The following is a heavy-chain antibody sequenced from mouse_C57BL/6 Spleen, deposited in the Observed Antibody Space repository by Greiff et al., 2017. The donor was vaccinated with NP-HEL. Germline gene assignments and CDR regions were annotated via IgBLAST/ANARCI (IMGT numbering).Heavy chain of an antibody. CDR1: GYSITSGYY. V-gene: IGHV3-6*01. D-gene: IGHD1-1*01. CDR2: ISYDGSN. CDR3: SRRYYGSTLYFDV. Sequence: EVQLQESGPGLVKPSQSLSLTCSVTGYSITSGYYWNWIRQFPGNKLEWMGYISYDGSNNYNPSLKNRISITRDTSKNQFFLKLNSVTTEDTATYYCSRRYYGSTLYFDVWGTGTTVTGSS. J-gene: IGHJ1*03.